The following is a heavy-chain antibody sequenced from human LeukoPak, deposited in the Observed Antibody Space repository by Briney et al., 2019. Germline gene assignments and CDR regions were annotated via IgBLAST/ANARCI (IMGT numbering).Heavy chain of an antibody. Sequence: SETLSLTCTVSGGSISSSSYYWGWIRQPPGKGLEWIGSIYYSGSTYYNPSLKSRVTISVDTSKNQFSLKLSSVTAADTAVYYCARVDLGYCSGGSCYSGYYYYYYMDVWGKGTTVTVSS. V-gene: IGHV4-39*07. J-gene: IGHJ6*03. CDR1: GGSISSSSYY. CDR3: ARVDLGYCSGGSCYSGYYYYYYMDV. D-gene: IGHD2-15*01. CDR2: IYYSGST.